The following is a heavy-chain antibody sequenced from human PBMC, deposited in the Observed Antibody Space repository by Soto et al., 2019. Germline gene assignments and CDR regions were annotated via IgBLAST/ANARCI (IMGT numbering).Heavy chain of an antibody. V-gene: IGHV1-18*01. J-gene: IGHJ5*02. CDR3: ARHNSQWPNWFDP. D-gene: IGHD1-1*01. Sequence: QVQLVQSGAEVKKPGASVKVSCKASGYTFTSYGISWVRQAPGQGLEWMGWISAYDGNTNYAQKLQGRVTMTTEPSTSTAYMDLRSLRSDDTAVYYCARHNSQWPNWFDPWGQGTLVTVSS. CDR1: GYTFTSYG. CDR2: ISAYDGNT.